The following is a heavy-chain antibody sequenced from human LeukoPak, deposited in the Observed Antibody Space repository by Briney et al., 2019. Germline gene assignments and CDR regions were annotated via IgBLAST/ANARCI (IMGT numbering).Heavy chain of an antibody. CDR1: GYTFTSYD. V-gene: IGHV1-8*01. D-gene: IGHD3-9*01. Sequence: ASVKVSCKASGYTFTSYDINWVRQATGQGLEWMGWMNPNSGNTGYAQKFQGRVTMTRNTSISTAYMELSSLRSEDTAVYYCARGRPTYDILTGYWYYYYYMDVWGKGTTVTVSS. CDR2: MNPNSGNT. J-gene: IGHJ6*03. CDR3: ARGRPTYDILTGYWYYYYYMDV.